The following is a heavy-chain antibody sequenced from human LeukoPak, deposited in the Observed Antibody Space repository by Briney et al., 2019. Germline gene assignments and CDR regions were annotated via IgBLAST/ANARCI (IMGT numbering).Heavy chain of an antibody. V-gene: IGHV4-38-2*02. CDR2: IYHSGST. J-gene: IGHJ5*02. Sequence: SETLSLTCTVSGYSISSGYFWGWIRQPPGKGLEWIGSIYHSGSTYYNPSLKSRVSISVDKSKNQLFLKLSSVTAADTAVYYCARKQPGKPINWFDPWGQGTLVTVSS. D-gene: IGHD1-14*01. CDR3: ARKQPGKPINWFDP. CDR1: GYSISSGYF.